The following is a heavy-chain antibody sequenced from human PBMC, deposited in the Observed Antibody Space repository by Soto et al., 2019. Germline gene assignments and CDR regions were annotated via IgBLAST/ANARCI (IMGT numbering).Heavy chain of an antibody. CDR3: ARARTTYYYDSSGYRNWFDP. CDR1: GFTVSSNY. D-gene: IGHD3-22*01. Sequence: EVQLVETGGGLIQPGGSLRLSCAASGFTVSSNYMSWVRQAPGKGLEWVSVIYSGGSTYYADSVKGRFTISRDNSKNTLYLQMNSLRAEDTAVYYCARARTTYYYDSSGYRNWFDPWGQGTLVTVSS. CDR2: IYSGGST. V-gene: IGHV3-53*02. J-gene: IGHJ5*02.